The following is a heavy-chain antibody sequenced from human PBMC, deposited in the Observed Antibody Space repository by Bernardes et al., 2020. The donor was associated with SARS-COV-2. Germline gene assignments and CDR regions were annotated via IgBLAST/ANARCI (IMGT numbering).Heavy chain of an antibody. D-gene: IGHD4-17*01. Sequence: SETLSLTCAVYGGSLRTYYWSWIRQPPGKGLEWIGEIHHSGSPNYHLSLKSRVTISVDSTKNQFSLRLTSVTAADTAVYFCARVDYGDYEGGMDVWGQGTTVTVS. J-gene: IGHJ6*02. CDR1: GGSLRTYY. V-gene: IGHV4-34*01. CDR3: ARVDYGDYEGGMDV. CDR2: IHHSGSP.